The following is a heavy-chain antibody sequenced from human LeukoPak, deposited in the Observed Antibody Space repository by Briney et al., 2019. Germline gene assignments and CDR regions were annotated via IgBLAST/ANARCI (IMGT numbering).Heavy chain of an antibody. CDR3: ARDLTSTPNWEFDY. CDR2: INCNSGGT. D-gene: IGHD1-26*01. V-gene: IGHV1-2*02. Sequence: ASVKVSCKASGYTFADYFIQWGRQAPGQGLEWVGGINCNSGGTEYAQKFQGRVTMTRDTSINTAYVEVSSLKSDDTAGYYCARDLTSTPNWEFDYWGQGTLVTVSS. J-gene: IGHJ4*02. CDR1: GYTFADYF.